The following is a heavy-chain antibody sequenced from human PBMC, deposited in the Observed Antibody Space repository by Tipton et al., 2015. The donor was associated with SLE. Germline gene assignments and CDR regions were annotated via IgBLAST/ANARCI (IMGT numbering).Heavy chain of an antibody. CDR3: ARGRGCSSSGHY. V-gene: IGHV4-34*01. CDR1: GGSFSGYY. Sequence: LRLSCAVYGGSFSGYYWSWIRQPPGKGLEWIGEINHSGSTNYNPSLKSRVTISVDTSKNQFSLKLSSVTAADTAVYYCARGRGCSSSGHYWGQGTLVTVSS. CDR2: INHSGST. D-gene: IGHD6-6*01. J-gene: IGHJ4*02.